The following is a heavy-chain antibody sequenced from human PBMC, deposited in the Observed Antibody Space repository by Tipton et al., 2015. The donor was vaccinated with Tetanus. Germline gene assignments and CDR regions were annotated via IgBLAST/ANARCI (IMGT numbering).Heavy chain of an antibody. CDR1: GGSISSGDYY. CDR2: IYYSGST. J-gene: IGHJ6*03. Sequence: TLSLTCTVSGGSISSGDYYWSWIRQPPGKGLEWIGYIYYSGSTYYNPSLKSRVTISVDTSKNQFSLKLSSVTAADTAVYYCARXSSYYXXVXXXXTXXXVPS. CDR3: ARXSSYYXXV. D-gene: IGHD6-6*01. V-gene: IGHV4-30-4*01.